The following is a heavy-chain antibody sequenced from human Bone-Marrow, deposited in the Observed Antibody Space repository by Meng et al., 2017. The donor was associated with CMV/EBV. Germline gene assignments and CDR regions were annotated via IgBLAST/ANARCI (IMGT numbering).Heavy chain of an antibody. D-gene: IGHD3-10*01. J-gene: IGHJ4*02. V-gene: IGHV3-7*01. CDR1: GFTFSSYW. CDR2: RKQDGSEK. CDR3: ARGSYGSGSFYPQPFDY. Sequence: GGSLRLSCVVSGFTFSSYWMSWVRQAPGKGLEWVANRKQDGSEKYYVDSVKGRFTISRDNAKNSLYLQMNSLRAEDTAVYYCARGSYGSGSFYPQPFDYWGQGTLVTVSS.